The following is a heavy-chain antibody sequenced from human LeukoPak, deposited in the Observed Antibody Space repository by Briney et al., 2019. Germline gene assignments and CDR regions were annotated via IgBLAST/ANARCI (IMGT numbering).Heavy chain of an antibody. CDR1: SGSINNYY. CDR3: ARTNQISETAFDI. D-gene: IGHD1-14*01. Sequence: SQTLSLTCTVSSGSINNYYWSWIRQTPGKGLEWIGYILSSGSTNYNPSVKSRVTISVDTSKNQFSLKLSSVTAADTAVYYCARTNQISETAFDIWGQGTMVIVSS. J-gene: IGHJ3*02. CDR2: ILSSGST. V-gene: IGHV4-59*01.